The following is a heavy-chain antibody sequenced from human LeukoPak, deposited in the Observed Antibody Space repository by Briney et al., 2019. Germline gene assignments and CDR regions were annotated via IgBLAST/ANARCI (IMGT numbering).Heavy chain of an antibody. D-gene: IGHD3-3*01. CDR2: IYYSGST. V-gene: IGHV4-61*01. Sequence: SETLSLTCTVSGDSISSSYYWSWIRQPPGKGLEWIGYIYYSGSTNYNPSLKSRVTISVDTSKNQFSLKLSSVTAADTAVYYCAREAYDFWSGFDAFDIWGQGTMVTVSS. CDR1: GDSISSSYY. CDR3: AREAYDFWSGFDAFDI. J-gene: IGHJ3*02.